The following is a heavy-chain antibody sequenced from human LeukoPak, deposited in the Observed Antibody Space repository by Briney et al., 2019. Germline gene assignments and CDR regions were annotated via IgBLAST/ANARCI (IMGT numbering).Heavy chain of an antibody. Sequence: GGSLRLSCAASGFTFSRYAMNWVRQAPGKGLEWVSSISSTGIYIDYADSVKGRFTISRDNAKNSVSLQLNSLRVGDTAVYYCAREMSGSGKNYWGRGTLVTVSS. CDR2: ISSTGIYI. CDR1: GFTFSRYA. J-gene: IGHJ4*02. V-gene: IGHV3-21*01. D-gene: IGHD3-10*01. CDR3: AREMSGSGKNY.